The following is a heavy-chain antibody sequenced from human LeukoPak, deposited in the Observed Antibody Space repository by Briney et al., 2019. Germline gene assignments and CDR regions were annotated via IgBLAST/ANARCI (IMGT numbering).Heavy chain of an antibody. Sequence: GGSLRLSCVASGFPFSSYWMTWIRQAPGKGLEWVANIKQDGSKKSYVDSVKGRFTISRDNAKNSLYLQMNSLRAEDTAIYYCTRVGYIDEGIDYWGQGTLVTVSS. CDR3: TRVGYIDEGIDY. J-gene: IGHJ4*02. CDR1: GFPFSSYW. V-gene: IGHV3-7*04. CDR2: IKQDGSKK. D-gene: IGHD5-24*01.